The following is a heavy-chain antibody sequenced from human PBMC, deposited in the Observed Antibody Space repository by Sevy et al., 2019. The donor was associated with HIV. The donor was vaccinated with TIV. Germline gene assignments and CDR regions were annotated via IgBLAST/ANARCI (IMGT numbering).Heavy chain of an antibody. Sequence: GSLRLSCVASGFRFGDYGMNWVRQAPGKGLEWVSSISSSSSYIYYVDSVKGRFTISRDNAQNSLYLQMDSLRAEDTAVYYCARVAAYFDSNAYYPSWGQGTLVTVSS. V-gene: IGHV3-21*01. J-gene: IGHJ5*02. CDR1: GFRFGDYG. D-gene: IGHD3-22*01. CDR2: ISSSSSYI. CDR3: ARVAAYFDSNAYYPS.